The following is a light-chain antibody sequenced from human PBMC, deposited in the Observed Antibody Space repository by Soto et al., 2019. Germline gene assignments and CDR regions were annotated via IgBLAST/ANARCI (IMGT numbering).Light chain of an antibody. Sequence: QSALTQPASVSGSPGQSITISCTGTSSDVGGYNYVSWYQQHPGKAPKLMIYDVSNRPSGVPNRFSGSKSGNTASLTISGLQAEDEADYYCSSYTSSSTLPYVFGTGTKVTVL. CDR2: DVS. CDR3: SSYTSSSTLPYV. CDR1: SSDVGGYNY. V-gene: IGLV2-14*01. J-gene: IGLJ1*01.